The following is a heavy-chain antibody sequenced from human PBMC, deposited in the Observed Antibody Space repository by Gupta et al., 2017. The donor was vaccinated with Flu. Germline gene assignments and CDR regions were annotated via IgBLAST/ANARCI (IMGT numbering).Heavy chain of an antibody. D-gene: IGHD6-13*01. J-gene: IGHJ5*02. CDR2: IYFSGTT. V-gene: IGHV4-31*02. CDR1: SISSGSDY. Sequence: SISSGSDYWNWIHQHTGKAPEWIGQIYFSGTTSDNPSLKSRISMSIDTSKNQFSLRLSSVTVADTAVYYGAKESSISWFFTWGQGTLVTVSS. CDR3: AKESSISWFFT.